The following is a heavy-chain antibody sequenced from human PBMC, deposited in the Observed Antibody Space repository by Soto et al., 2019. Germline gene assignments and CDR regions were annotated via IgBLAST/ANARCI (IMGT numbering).Heavy chain of an antibody. CDR1: GGSISSSSYY. V-gene: IGHV4-39*01. Sequence: QLQLQESGPGLVKPSETLSLTCTVSGGSISSSSYYWDWIRQPPGKGLEWIGSIYYSGRTYYHPSLTSRVTMSVVTSTSQCSLKPSSVTAADTAVYSWARHACPEPFDCWGQGTLVTVSS. CDR3: ARHACPEPFDC. J-gene: IGHJ4*02. CDR2: IYYSGRT.